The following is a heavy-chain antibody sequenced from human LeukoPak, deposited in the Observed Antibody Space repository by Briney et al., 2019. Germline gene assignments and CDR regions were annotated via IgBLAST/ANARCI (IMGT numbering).Heavy chain of an antibody. CDR3: ARGTNWNYFDH. J-gene: IGHJ4*02. CDR1: GFTFSSYG. Sequence: GGSLRLSSGASGFTFSSYGMHWVRQAPGKGLEWVAVIWYDGSNKYYAASVKGRFTISRDNSANTLYLQMNSLRGEDTAVYYCARGTNWNYFDHWGQGTPVTVSS. CDR2: IWYDGSNK. V-gene: IGHV3-33*01. D-gene: IGHD1-20*01.